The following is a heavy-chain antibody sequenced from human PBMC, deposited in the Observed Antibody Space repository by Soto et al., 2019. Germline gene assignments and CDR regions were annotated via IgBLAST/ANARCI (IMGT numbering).Heavy chain of an antibody. CDR3: AGLSAYSDYVAGY. CDR1: GFTFTKTG. D-gene: IGHD4-17*01. Sequence: GGSRRLSCAASGFTFTKTGVDWVRQARGKGLEWVSGVRGTGGSAYYADTVNGRYTISRVKLPSALYLNMDSLRPEDTAVAYSAGLSAYSDYVAGYWGQGTLVTVSS. V-gene: IGHV3-23*01. CDR2: VRGTGGSA. J-gene: IGHJ4*02.